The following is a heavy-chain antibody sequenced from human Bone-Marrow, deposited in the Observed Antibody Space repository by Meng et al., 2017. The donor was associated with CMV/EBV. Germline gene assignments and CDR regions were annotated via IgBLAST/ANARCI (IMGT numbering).Heavy chain of an antibody. D-gene: IGHD5-24*01. J-gene: IGHJ4*02. CDR1: GYTFTGYY. CDR2: ISPNSGGT. V-gene: IGHV1-2*02. CDR3: ARDEGEGYNSTPYY. Sequence: ASVKVSCKASGYTFTGYYIHWVRQAPGQGLEWMGWISPNSGGTNYAQRFQGRVTMTRDTSISTAYMELSGLIPDDTAVYYCARDEGEGYNSTPYYWGQGKLVNVAS.